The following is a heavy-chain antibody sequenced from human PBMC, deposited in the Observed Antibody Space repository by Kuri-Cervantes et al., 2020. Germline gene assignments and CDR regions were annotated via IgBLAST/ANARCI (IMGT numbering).Heavy chain of an antibody. CDR1: GFTFDDYG. V-gene: IGHV3-20*04. CDR2: INWNGDSA. D-gene: IGHD3-16*01. Sequence: GESLKISCAASGFTFDDYGMTWVRQAPGKGLEWVSGINWNGDSAGYADSVKGRFTISRDNAKNSLYLQMNSLRPEDTALYYCARGPRLNYFDFWGQGTLVTVSS. J-gene: IGHJ4*02. CDR3: ARGPRLNYFDF.